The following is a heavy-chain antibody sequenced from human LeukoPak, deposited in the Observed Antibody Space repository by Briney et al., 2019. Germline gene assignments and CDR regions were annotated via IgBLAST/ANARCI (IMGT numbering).Heavy chain of an antibody. D-gene: IGHD3-16*01. Sequence: SETLSLTCTVSGGSISSYYWSWIRQPPGKGLEWIGEINHSGSTNYNPSLKSRVTISVDTSKNQFSLKLSSVTAADTAVYYCARVGGFHLQFDPWGQGTLVTVSS. V-gene: IGHV4-34*01. CDR1: GGSISSYY. CDR3: ARVGGFHLQFDP. CDR2: INHSGST. J-gene: IGHJ5*02.